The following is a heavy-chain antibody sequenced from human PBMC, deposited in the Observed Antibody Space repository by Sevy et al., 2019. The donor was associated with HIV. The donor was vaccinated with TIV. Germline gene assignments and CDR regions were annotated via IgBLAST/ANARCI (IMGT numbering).Heavy chain of an antibody. J-gene: IGHJ3*02. D-gene: IGHD3-3*01. CDR3: TTDTGISDYDFWSGRADTCDN. CDR2: IKSRTDGGRT. Sequence: GGSLRLSCTASGFTFSNAWMSWVRQAPGKGLEWVGRIKSRTDGGRTDYAAPVKGRFTISTDESKNTLYLQTNSLKTKDTAVYYCTTDTGISDYDFWSGRADTCDNWGQGTMVTVSS. V-gene: IGHV3-15*01. CDR1: GFTFSNAW.